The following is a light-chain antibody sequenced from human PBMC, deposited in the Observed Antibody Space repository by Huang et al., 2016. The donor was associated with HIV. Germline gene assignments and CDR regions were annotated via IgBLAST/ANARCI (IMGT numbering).Light chain of an antibody. J-gene: IGKJ1*01. V-gene: IGKV3-15*01. CDR2: GAS. CDR3: QQYNNWPPWT. CDR1: QSGSNN. Sequence: EIVMTQSPATLSVSPRERATLSCRAGQSGSNNLAWYQQKPGQATRLLIYGASTRATSIPARFSGSGSGTEFTLTISSLQSEDFAVYYCQQYNNWPPWTFGQGTKVEIK.